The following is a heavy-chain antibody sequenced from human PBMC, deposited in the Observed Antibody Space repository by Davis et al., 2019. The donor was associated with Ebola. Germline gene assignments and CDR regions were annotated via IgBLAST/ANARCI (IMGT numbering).Heavy chain of an antibody. D-gene: IGHD2-15*01. CDR3: AGPAVVVAASGY. J-gene: IGHJ4*02. V-gene: IGHV3-48*01. Sequence: PGGSLRLSCAASGFTFSSYSMNWVRQAPGKGLEWVSYISSSGSTIYYADSVKGRFTISRDNSKNTLYLQMNSLRAEDTAVYYCAGPAVVVAASGYWGQGTLVTVSS. CDR2: ISSSGSTI. CDR1: GFTFSSYS.